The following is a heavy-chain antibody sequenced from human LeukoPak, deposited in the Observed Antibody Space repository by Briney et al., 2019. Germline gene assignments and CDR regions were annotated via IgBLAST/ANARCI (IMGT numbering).Heavy chain of an antibody. V-gene: IGHV3-74*01. CDR2: INSDMSST. Sequence: GGSLRLSCAASGFTFSNHWMHWVRQAPGKGLVWVSRINSDMSSTNYADSVKGRFTISRDNAKNSLYLQMNSLRAEDTAVYYCAKGVVVVTALFDYWGQGTLVTVSS. CDR1: GFTFSNHW. J-gene: IGHJ4*02. CDR3: AKGVVVVTALFDY. D-gene: IGHD2-21*02.